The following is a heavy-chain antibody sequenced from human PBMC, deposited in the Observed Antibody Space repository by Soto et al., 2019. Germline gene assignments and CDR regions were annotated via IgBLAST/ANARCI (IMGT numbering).Heavy chain of an antibody. Sequence: QVQLQESGPGLVKPSQTLSLTCTVSGGSITSGYSCWSWIRQPPGEGLEWIGHIFDSGTTYTNPSLRSQVAISLDTSKNHFSLTLSSVTAADTAVYYCARGPSGDKVHYWGQGALVTVSS. CDR1: GGSITSGYSC. V-gene: IGHV4-30-4*01. J-gene: IGHJ4*02. CDR3: ARGPSGDKVHY. D-gene: IGHD7-27*01. CDR2: IFDSGTT.